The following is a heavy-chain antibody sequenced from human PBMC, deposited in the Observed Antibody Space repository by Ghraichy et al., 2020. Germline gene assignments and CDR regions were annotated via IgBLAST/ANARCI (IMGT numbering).Heavy chain of an antibody. CDR1: GGSISSYY. CDR2: IYYSGTT. CDR3: ARDSAVVPAALVY. D-gene: IGHD2-2*01. V-gene: IGHV4-59*01. Sequence: ESLNISCTVSGGSISSYYWSWIRQPPGKGLEWIGYIYYSGTTNYNPSLKSRITISRDTSKNQFSLKVRSVTAADTAVYYCARDSAVVPAALVYWGQGILVAVSS. J-gene: IGHJ4*02.